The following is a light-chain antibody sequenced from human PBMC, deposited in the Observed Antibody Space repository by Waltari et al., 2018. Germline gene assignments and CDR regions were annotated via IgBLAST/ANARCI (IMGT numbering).Light chain of an antibody. Sequence: DIQMTQSPSSLSASVGDRVTITCRASQSISSYLKWSQQKPGKAPKLLIYAASSLQSGVPSRFSGSGSVTDFTLTISSLQPEDFATYYCQQSYSTPRYTFGQGTKLEIK. V-gene: IGKV1-39*01. J-gene: IGKJ2*01. CDR2: AAS. CDR1: QSISSY. CDR3: QQSYSTPRYT.